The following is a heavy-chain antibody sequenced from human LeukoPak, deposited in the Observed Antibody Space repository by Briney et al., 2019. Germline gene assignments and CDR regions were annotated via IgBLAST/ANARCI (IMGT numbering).Heavy chain of an antibody. CDR3: ARGCSGGSCYERVPMRFDP. CDR1: GFTFSSSS. D-gene: IGHD2-15*01. J-gene: IGHJ5*02. Sequence: PGGSLRLSCAASGFTFSSSSMNWVRQAPGKGLEWVSSISSSSSYIYYADSVKGRFTISRDNAKNSLYLQMNSLRAEDAAVYYCARGCSGGSCYERVPMRFDPWGQGTLVTVSS. V-gene: IGHV3-21*01. CDR2: ISSSSSYI.